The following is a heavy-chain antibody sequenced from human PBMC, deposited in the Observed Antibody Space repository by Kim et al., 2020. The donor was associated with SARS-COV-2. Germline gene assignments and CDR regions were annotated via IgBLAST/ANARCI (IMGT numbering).Heavy chain of an antibody. CDR1: GYTFTGYY. V-gene: IGHV1-2*02. CDR3: ARGGRKIGYCSSTSRLRFDP. CDR2: INPNSGGT. D-gene: IGHD2-2*03. Sequence: ASVKVSCKASGYTFTGYYMHWVRQAPGQGLEWMGWINPNSGGTNYAQKFQGRVTMTRDTSISTAYMELSRLRSDDTAVYYCARGGRKIGYCSSTSRLRFDPWGQGTLVTVSS. J-gene: IGHJ5*02.